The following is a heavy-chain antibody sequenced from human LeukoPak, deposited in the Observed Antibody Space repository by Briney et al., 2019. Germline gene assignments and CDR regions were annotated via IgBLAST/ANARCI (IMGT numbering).Heavy chain of an antibody. D-gene: IGHD3-22*01. J-gene: IGHJ4*02. CDR1: GGSFSGYY. CDR3: ARHRSMFDSSGYYLDY. Sequence: SETLSLTCAVYGGSFSGYYWSWIRQPPGKGLEWIAYIFYRGSTNHNPSLGSRVTVSIDTSNNQFSLMLSSVTAADTAVYYCARHRSMFDSSGYYLDYRGQGTLVTVSS. V-gene: IGHV4-59*08. CDR2: IFYRGST.